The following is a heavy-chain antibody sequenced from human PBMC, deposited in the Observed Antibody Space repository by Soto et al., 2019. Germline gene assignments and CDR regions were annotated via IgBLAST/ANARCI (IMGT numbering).Heavy chain of an antibody. D-gene: IGHD3-16*02. CDR2: INADNSNT. J-gene: IGHJ4*02. V-gene: IGHV1-3*01. Sequence: ASVKVSCKASGYTFSSYAISWVRQAPGQGLEWMGWINADNSNTKYSQKFQGRVTITRDTSASTAYMELSSLRSEDTAVYYCARSAVSPYGGLIGPFDYWGQGNLVTVSS. CDR1: GYTFSSYA. CDR3: ARSAVSPYGGLIGPFDY.